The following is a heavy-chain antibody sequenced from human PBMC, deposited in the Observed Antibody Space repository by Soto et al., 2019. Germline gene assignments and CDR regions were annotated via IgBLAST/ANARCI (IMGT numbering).Heavy chain of an antibody. J-gene: IGHJ4*02. CDR3: AKRRGAGGHFDY. CDR1: GFTFSSYA. CDR2: VSIGGST. V-gene: IGHV3-23*01. D-gene: IGHD2-15*01. Sequence: DVQLLESGGGLVQPEGSLRLSCAASGFTFSSYAMGWVRQGPGKGLEWVAVVSIGGSTHYADSVRGRFTISRDKSKNTLSLQRNSLTAEDTAVYFCAKRRGAGGHFDYWGQGDLVTVSS.